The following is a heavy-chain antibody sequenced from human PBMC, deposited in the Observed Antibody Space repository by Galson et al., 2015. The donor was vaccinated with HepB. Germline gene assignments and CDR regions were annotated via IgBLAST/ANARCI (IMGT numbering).Heavy chain of an antibody. Sequence: QSGAEVKKPGESLRISCKGSGYSFTSYWISWVRQMPGKGLEWMGRIDPSDSYTNYSPSFQGHVTISADKSISTAYLQWSSLKASDTAMYYCARRRIAAAGAYNWFDPWGQGTLVTVSS. CDR1: GYSFTSYW. CDR2: IDPSDSYT. D-gene: IGHD6-13*01. CDR3: ARRRIAAAGAYNWFDP. J-gene: IGHJ5*02. V-gene: IGHV5-10-1*01.